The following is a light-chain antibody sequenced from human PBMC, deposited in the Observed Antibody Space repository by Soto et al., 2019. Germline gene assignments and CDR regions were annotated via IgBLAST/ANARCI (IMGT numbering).Light chain of an antibody. V-gene: IGLV2-14*01. Sequence: QSVLTQPASVSGSPGQSITISCTGTSSDVGGYDYVSWYQQHPGKAPKLLIFDVSKRPSGVSYRFSGSKSGNTASLTISGLKAEDEADYYCSSYASSITLVFGGGTKLTVL. CDR2: DVS. CDR3: SSYASSITLV. CDR1: SSDVGGYDY. J-gene: IGLJ2*01.